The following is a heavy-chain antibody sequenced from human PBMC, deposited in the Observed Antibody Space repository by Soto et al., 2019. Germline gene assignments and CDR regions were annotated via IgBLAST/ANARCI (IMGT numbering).Heavy chain of an antibody. V-gene: IGHV1-2*04. D-gene: IGHD3-3*01. CDR2: INPNSGGT. CDR3: ARGRPFWGGYPDY. J-gene: IGHJ4*02. CDR1: GYTFTGYY. Sequence: ASVKVSCKASGYTFTGYYMHWVRQAPGQGLEWMGWINPNSGGTNYAQKFQGWVTMTTDTSISTAYMELSRLRSDDTAVYYCARGRPFWGGYPDYWGQGTLVTVSS.